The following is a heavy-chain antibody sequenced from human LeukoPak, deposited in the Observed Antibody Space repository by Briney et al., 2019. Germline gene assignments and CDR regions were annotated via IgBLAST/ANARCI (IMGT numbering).Heavy chain of an antibody. CDR3: ARDPPDYYDSSGYSYYYYGMDV. CDR2: IIPIFGTA. CDR1: GGTFSSYA. V-gene: IGHV1-69*13. J-gene: IGHJ6*02. D-gene: IGHD3-22*01. Sequence: GASVKVSCKASGGTFSSYAISWVRQAPGQGPEWMGGIIPIFGTANYAQKFQGRVTITADESTSTAYMELSSLRSEDTAVYYCARDPPDYYDSSGYSYYYYGMDVWGQGTTVTVSS.